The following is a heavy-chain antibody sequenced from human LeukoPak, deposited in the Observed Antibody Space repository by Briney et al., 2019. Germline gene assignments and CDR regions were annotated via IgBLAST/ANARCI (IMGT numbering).Heavy chain of an antibody. CDR2: IYYTGST. J-gene: IGHJ4*02. CDR1: DGSINGYY. D-gene: IGHD4-17*01. Sequence: SETLSLTCTVSDGSINGYYWSWIRQSPGKGLESLGYIYYTGSTNYNPSLKSRVTMSVDTSRNQFFLRLSSVTAADTAVYYCARDLLTVTTPYFDYWGQGTLVTVSS. V-gene: IGHV4-59*01. CDR3: ARDLLTVTTPYFDY.